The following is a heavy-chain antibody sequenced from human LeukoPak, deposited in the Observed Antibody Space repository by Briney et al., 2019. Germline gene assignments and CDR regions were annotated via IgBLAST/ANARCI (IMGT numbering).Heavy chain of an antibody. CDR3: ARLRQRTVPWFDP. CDR2: IYPGDSDT. D-gene: IGHD1-14*01. J-gene: IGHJ5*02. Sequence: GASLQISCQGSGYSFTSYWIGWVRQVPGKGLEWMGIIYPGDSDTRYSPSFQGQVTISADKSISTAYLQWSSLKASDTAMYYCARLRQRTVPWFDPWGQGTLVTVSS. CDR1: GYSFTSYW. V-gene: IGHV5-51*01.